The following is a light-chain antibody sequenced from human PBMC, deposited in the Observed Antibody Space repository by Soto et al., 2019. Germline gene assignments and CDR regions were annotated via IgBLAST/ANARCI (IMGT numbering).Light chain of an antibody. Sequence: ETVLTQSPGTLSLSPGERATLSCTASQSVSSSYLAWYQQKPGQAPRLMIYGASSRATGIPYRFSGSGSGTDFTLTISRLEPEDFAVYYCQQYGRSPGTFGQGTKVDI. CDR1: QSVSSSY. CDR3: QQYGRSPGT. V-gene: IGKV3-20*01. CDR2: GAS. J-gene: IGKJ1*01.